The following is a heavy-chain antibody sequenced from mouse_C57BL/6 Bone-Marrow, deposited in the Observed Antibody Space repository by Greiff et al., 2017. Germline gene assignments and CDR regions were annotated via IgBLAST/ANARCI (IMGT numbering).Heavy chain of an antibody. Sequence: QVQLQQSGAELARPGASVKLSCKASGYTFTSYGISWVKQRTGQGLEWIGEIYPRSGNTYYNEKFKGKATLTADKSSSTAYIELRSLTSEDSAVYFCARGIYYDYDAGFAYWGQGTLVTVSA. CDR1: GYTFTSYG. D-gene: IGHD2-4*01. V-gene: IGHV1-81*01. CDR3: ARGIYYDYDAGFAY. J-gene: IGHJ3*01. CDR2: IYPRSGNT.